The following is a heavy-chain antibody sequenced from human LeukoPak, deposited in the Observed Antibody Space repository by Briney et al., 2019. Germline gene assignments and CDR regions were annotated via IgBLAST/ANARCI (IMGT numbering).Heavy chain of an antibody. CDR3: ARHDKRSAFDI. Sequence: SQTLSLTCTVSGGSISSDGYYWSWIRQHPGKGLEWIGYIYYSGSTYYNPSLKSRVTISVDTSKNQFSLKLSSVTAADTAVYYCARHDKRSAFDIWGQGTMVTVSS. J-gene: IGHJ3*02. CDR2: IYYSGST. D-gene: IGHD3-9*01. V-gene: IGHV4-31*03. CDR1: GGSISSDGYY.